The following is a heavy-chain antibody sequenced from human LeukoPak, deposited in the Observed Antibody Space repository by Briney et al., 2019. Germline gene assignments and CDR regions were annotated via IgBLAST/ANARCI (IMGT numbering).Heavy chain of an antibody. CDR2: MNPNSGNT. V-gene: IGHV1-8*01. CDR3: ARRRSGSYPRPYGMDV. J-gene: IGHJ6*02. D-gene: IGHD3-10*01. Sequence: GASVKVSCKASGYTFTSYDISWVRQATGQGLEWMGWMNPNSGNTGYAQKFQGRVTMTRNTSISTAYMELSSLRSEDTAVYYCARRRSGSYPRPYGMDVWGQGTTVTVSS. CDR1: GYTFTSYD.